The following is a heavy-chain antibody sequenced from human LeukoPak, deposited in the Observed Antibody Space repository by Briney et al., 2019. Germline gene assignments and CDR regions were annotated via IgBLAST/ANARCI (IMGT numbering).Heavy chain of an antibody. J-gene: IGHJ6*03. CDR3: AREIRYCTAVSCYGNYFMDV. D-gene: IGHD2-15*01. Sequence: SETLSLTCAVYGGSLSNYYWSWVRQSAEKGLEWIGEINYGGNTNYNPSLKSRVAISVDTSKNQFSLKVTSVTAADTAVYYCAREIRYCTAVSCYGNYFMDVWGKGTTVTVSS. V-gene: IGHV4-34*01. CDR1: GGSLSNYY. CDR2: INYGGNT.